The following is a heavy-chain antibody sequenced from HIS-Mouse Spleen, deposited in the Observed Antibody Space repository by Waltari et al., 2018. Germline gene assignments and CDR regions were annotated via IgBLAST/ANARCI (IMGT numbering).Heavy chain of an antibody. Sequence: QLQLQESCPGLVTPSETLSLTCTVSGGSISSSIYSSGWIRQPPGKGLEWIGSIYYSGSTYYNPSLKSRVTISVDTSKNQFSLKLSSVTAADTAVYYCAREIPYSSSWYDWYFDLWGRGTLVTVSS. D-gene: IGHD6-13*01. CDR2: IYYSGST. CDR3: AREIPYSSSWYDWYFDL. J-gene: IGHJ2*01. V-gene: IGHV4-39*07. CDR1: GGSISSSIYS.